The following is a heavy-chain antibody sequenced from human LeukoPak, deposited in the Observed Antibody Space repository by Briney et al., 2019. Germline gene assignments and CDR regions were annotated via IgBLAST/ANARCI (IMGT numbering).Heavy chain of an antibody. CDR2: ISYDGSNK. CDR3: ARASSYATLDY. D-gene: IGHD2-8*01. CDR1: GFTFSSYA. Sequence: PGRSLRLSCAASGFTFSSYAMHWVRQAPGKGLEWVAVISYDGSNKYYADSVKGRFTISRDNSKNTLYLQMNSLRAEDTAVYYCARASSYATLDYWGQGTLVTVSS. V-gene: IGHV3-30*01. J-gene: IGHJ4*02.